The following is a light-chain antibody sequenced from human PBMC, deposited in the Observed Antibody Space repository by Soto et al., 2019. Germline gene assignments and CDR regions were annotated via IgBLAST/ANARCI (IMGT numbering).Light chain of an antibody. V-gene: IGLV2-8*01. CDR2: EVS. CDR3: SSYAGSNKSV. Sequence: QSALTQPASVSGSPGQSITISCTGTTSDVGSHNFVSWYQQLPGKAPKLLIYEVSKRPSGVPDRFSGSKSGNTAPLTVSGLQPEDEADYYCSSYAGSNKSVFGTGTKLTVL. J-gene: IGLJ1*01. CDR1: TSDVGSHNF.